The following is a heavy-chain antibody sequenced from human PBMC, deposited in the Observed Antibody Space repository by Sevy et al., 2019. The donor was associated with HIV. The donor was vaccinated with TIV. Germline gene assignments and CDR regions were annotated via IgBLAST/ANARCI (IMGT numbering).Heavy chain of an antibody. CDR3: ARDIGSSWYLGWFDP. V-gene: IGHV1-2*02. Sequence: ASVKVSCKASGYTFTGYYMHWVRQAPGQGLEWMGWINPNSGGTNYAQKFQGRVTMTRDTSISTAYMELSRLRSDDTAVYDCARDIGSSWYLGWFDPWGQGTLVTVSS. J-gene: IGHJ5*02. CDR2: INPNSGGT. D-gene: IGHD6-13*01. CDR1: GYTFTGYY.